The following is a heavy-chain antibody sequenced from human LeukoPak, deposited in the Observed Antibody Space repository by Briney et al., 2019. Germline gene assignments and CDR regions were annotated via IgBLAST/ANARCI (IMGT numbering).Heavy chain of an antibody. J-gene: IGHJ4*02. CDR1: GFTFSNAW. CDR2: IKSKTDGGTT. Sequence: GGSLRLSCAASGFTFSNAWMSWVRQAPGKGLEWVGRIKSKTDGGTTDYAAPVKGRFTISRDNSKNTLYLQMNSLRAEDTAFYYCARDGARGGMGAPYWGQGTLVTVAS. V-gene: IGHV3-15*05. CDR3: ARDGARGGMGAPY. D-gene: IGHD3-16*01.